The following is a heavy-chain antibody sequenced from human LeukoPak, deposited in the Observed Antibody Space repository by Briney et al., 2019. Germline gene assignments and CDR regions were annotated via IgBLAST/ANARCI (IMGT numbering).Heavy chain of an antibody. J-gene: IGHJ6*02. CDR1: GFTFSSYA. D-gene: IGHD5-12*01. CDR2: IWYDGSNK. Sequence: HPGGSPRLSCAASGFTFSSYAMSWVRQAPGKGLEWVAVIWYDGSNKYYADSVKGRFTISRDNSKNTLYLQMNSLRAEDTAVYYCARERWATPGGYYYYGMDVWGQGTTVTVSS. CDR3: ARERWATPGGYYYYGMDV. V-gene: IGHV3-33*08.